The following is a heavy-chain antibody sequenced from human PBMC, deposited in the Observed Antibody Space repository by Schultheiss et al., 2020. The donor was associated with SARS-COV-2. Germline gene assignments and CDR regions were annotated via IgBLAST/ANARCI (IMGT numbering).Heavy chain of an antibody. CDR1: GFTFSSYG. J-gene: IGHJ6*02. CDR2: IWYDGSNK. V-gene: IGHV3-33*01. D-gene: IGHD4-17*01. CDR3: ARGDTVTNYYYYGMDV. Sequence: GESLKISCAASGFTFSSYGMHWVRQAPGKGLEWVAVIWYDGSNKYYADSVKGRFTISRDNSKNTLYLQMNSLRAEDTAVYYCARGDTVTNYYYYGMDVWGQGTTVTVSS.